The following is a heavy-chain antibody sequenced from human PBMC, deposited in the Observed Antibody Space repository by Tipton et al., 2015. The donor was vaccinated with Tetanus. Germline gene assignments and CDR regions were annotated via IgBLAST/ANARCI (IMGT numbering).Heavy chain of an antibody. CDR1: GDSISNYH. V-gene: IGHV4-59*07. J-gene: IGHJ4*02. Sequence: TLSLTCTVSGDSISNYHWSWIRQPPGKGLEWIGYIYYRGSANYNPSLKSRLTISIDTSNDQLSLRLTSVTAADTAIYYCARFSYDSGGFYSYFDSWGRGTLVTVSS. D-gene: IGHD3-22*01. CDR3: ARFSYDSGGFYSYFDS. CDR2: IYYRGSA.